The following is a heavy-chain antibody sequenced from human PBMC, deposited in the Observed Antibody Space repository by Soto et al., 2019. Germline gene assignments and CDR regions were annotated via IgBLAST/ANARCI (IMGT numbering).Heavy chain of an antibody. CDR2: INSNCGGT. CDR1: GYTFTGYY. Sequence: ASVKVSCKASGYTFTGYYMHWVRQAPGQGLECIGWINSNCGGTNYTQKFQGWVTMTRDTSISTVYMELSSLRSEDTAVYYCARDRATYYDFWSGYYMSLGYWGQGTLVTVSS. D-gene: IGHD3-3*01. V-gene: IGHV1-2*04. J-gene: IGHJ4*02. CDR3: ARDRATYYDFWSGYYMSLGY.